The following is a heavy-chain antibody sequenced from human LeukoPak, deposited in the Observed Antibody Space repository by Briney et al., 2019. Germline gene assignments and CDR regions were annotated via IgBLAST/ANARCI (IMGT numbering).Heavy chain of an antibody. CDR1: AFTFSRFA. V-gene: IGHV3-64D*09. CDR2: VSNNGGST. Sequence: GQSLSLSRSASAFTFSRFAMHWVRPAPGKGMEYVSGVSNNGGSTYCTDSVKGRFTISRDNSKNTLFLQMSSLRAEDTAVYYCVKAQTSGSYSLTAFDVWGRGTMVTVSS. CDR3: VKAQTSGSYSLTAFDV. J-gene: IGHJ3*01. D-gene: IGHD1-26*01.